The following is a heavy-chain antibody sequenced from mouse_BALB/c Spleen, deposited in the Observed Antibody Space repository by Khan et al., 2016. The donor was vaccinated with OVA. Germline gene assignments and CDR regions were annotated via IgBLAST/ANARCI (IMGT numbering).Heavy chain of an antibody. J-gene: IGHJ4*01. CDR2: IDPATGNI. Sequence: VRLQQSGAELVKPGASVKLSCTASGFNIKDTYMHWVKQRPEQGLEWIGRIDPATGNIKYDPKFQGKATITADTSSNTAFLTLSSLTSEDTAVYYCARTEIHCYGAYTMDYWGQGTSVTVSS. V-gene: IGHV14-3*02. D-gene: IGHD1-2*01. CDR3: ARTEIHCYGAYTMDY. CDR1: GFNIKDTY.